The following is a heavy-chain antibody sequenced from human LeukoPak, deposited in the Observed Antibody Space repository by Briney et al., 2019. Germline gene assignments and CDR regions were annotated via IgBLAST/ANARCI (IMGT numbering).Heavy chain of an antibody. CDR2: IYYSGST. CDR1: GGSISSHY. Sequence: SETLSLTCTVSGGSISSHYWSWIRQPPGKGLEWIGYIYYSGSTNYNPSLKSRVTISVDTSKNQFSLKLSSVTAADTAVYYCARVGPRRITIFGVAPYYYMDVWGKGTTVTVSS. D-gene: IGHD3-3*01. CDR3: ARVGPRRITIFGVAPYYYMDV. V-gene: IGHV4-59*11. J-gene: IGHJ6*03.